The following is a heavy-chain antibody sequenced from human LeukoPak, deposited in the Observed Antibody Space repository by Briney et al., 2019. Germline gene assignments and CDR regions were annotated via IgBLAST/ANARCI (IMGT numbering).Heavy chain of an antibody. D-gene: IGHD3-10*01. CDR3: AKVPYSDYGSGRPPFMDV. CDR2: LSNTGIAT. J-gene: IGHJ6*02. V-gene: IGHV3-23*01. Sequence: GGSLRLSCAASGFTFSSYAMSWVRQAPGKGLEWVSTLSNTGIATYHADSVKGRFTISRDNYENTLFLQMNYLRAEDTAIYYCAKVPYSDYGSGRPPFMDVWGQGTTVAVSS. CDR1: GFTFSSYA.